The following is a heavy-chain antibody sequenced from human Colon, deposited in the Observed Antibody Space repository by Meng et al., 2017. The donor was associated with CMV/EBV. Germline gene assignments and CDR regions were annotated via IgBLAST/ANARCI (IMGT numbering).Heavy chain of an antibody. Sequence: GGSLRLSCAASGFTFSGYWMSWVRQAPGKGLEWVANIKQDGSEKYYVDSVKGRFTISRDNAKNSLYLQMNGLRAEDTAVYYCARVEDFRSGHYGMDVWGQGTAVTVSS. D-gene: IGHD3-3*01. V-gene: IGHV3-7*01. CDR3: ARVEDFRSGHYGMDV. J-gene: IGHJ6*02. CDR2: IKQDGSEK. CDR1: GFTFSGYW.